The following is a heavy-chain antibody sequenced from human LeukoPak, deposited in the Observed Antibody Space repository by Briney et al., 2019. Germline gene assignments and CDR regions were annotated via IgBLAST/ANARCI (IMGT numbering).Heavy chain of an antibody. CDR3: ARGGGYQLPDY. V-gene: IGHV4-34*01. CDR2: INHSGST. Sequence: LETLSLTCAVYGGSFSGYYWSWIRQPPGKGLEWIGEINHSGSTNYNPSLKSRVTITVDTSKNQFSLKLSSVTAADTAVYYCARGGGYQLPDYWGQGTLVTVSS. D-gene: IGHD2-2*01. CDR1: GGSFSGYY. J-gene: IGHJ4*02.